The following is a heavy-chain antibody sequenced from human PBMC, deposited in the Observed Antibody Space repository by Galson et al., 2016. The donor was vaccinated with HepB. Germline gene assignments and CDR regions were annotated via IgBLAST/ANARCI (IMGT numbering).Heavy chain of an antibody. Sequence: SLRLSCAASGFRFSGYALHWVRQAPGKGLEWVAVISYDGIKKYYADSVEGRFTISRDNSKKTLYLQMNSLRVEDTAVYYCAKDGGGWTDVRLDCWGQGALVTVSS. J-gene: IGHJ4*02. V-gene: IGHV3-30*04. CDR3: AKDGGGWTDVRLDC. CDR1: GFRFSGYA. CDR2: ISYDGIKK. D-gene: IGHD6-19*01.